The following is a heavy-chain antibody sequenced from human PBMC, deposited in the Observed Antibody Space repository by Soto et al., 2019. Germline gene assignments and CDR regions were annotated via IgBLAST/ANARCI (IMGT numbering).Heavy chain of an antibody. CDR1: GFTFDDYA. D-gene: IGHD5-18*01. Sequence: EVQLVESGGGLVQPGRSLRLSSAASGFTFDDYAMHWVRQAPGKGLEWVSRISWNSGSIGYADSVKGRFIISRDNAKNSLYLQMNSLRTEDTALYYCAKAVGSYGNFDYWGQGTLVTVSS. CDR2: ISWNSGSI. CDR3: AKAVGSYGNFDY. V-gene: IGHV3-9*01. J-gene: IGHJ4*02.